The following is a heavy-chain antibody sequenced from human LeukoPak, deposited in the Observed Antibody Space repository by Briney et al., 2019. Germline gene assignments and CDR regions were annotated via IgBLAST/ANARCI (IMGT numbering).Heavy chain of an antibody. CDR2: IIPIFGTA. D-gene: IGHD2-21*02. CDR1: GGTFSSYA. Sequence: EASVKVSCKASGGTFSSYAISWVRQAPGQGLEWMGRIIPIFGTANYAQKFQGRVTITTDESTSTAYMELSSLRFEDTAVYYCARGDCRFDYWGQGTLVTVSS. J-gene: IGHJ4*02. V-gene: IGHV1-69*05. CDR3: ARGDCRFDY.